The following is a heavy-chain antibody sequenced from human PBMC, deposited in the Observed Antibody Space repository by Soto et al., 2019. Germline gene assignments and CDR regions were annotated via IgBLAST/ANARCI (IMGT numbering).Heavy chain of an antibody. V-gene: IGHV1-69*01. CDR2: IIPIFGTA. CDR3: ARGCSGGSCYPYGMDV. D-gene: IGHD2-15*01. J-gene: IGHJ6*02. CDR1: GGTFSSYA. Sequence: QVQLVQSGAEVKKPGSSVKVSCKASGGTFSSYAISWVRQAPGQGLEWMGGIIPIFGTANYAQKFQGRVTITADESTSTAYMERSSLRSEDTAVYYCARGCSGGSCYPYGMDVWGQGTTVTVSS.